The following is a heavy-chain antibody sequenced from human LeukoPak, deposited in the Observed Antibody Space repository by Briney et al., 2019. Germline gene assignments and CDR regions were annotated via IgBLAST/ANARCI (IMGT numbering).Heavy chain of an antibody. CDR2: IYYSGST. CDR3: ARHADYDFWSGYYMPTPFDY. D-gene: IGHD3-3*01. Sequence: SETLSLTCAVYGGSFSGYYWSWIRQPPGKGLEWIGYIYYSGSTNYNPSLKSRVTISVDTSKNQFSLKLSSVTAADTAVYYCARHADYDFWSGYYMPTPFDYWGQGTLVTVSS. V-gene: IGHV4-59*08. CDR1: GGSFSGYY. J-gene: IGHJ4*02.